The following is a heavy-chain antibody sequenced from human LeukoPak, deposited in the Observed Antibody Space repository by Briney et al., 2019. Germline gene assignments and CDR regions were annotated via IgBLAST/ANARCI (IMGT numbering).Heavy chain of an antibody. D-gene: IGHD1-26*01. CDR3: ARESVGFDY. CDR1: GGSISSSSYY. CDR2: IYYSGST. Sequence: KPSETLSLTCTVSGGSISSSSYYWGWIRQPPGKGLEWIGSIYYSGSTYYNPSLKSRVTISVDTSKNQFSLKLSSVTAADTAVYYCARESVGFDYWGQGTLVTVSS. J-gene: IGHJ4*02. V-gene: IGHV4-39*02.